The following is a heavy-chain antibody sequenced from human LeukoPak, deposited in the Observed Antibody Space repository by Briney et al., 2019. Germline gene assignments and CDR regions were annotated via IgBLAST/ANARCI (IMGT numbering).Heavy chain of an antibody. CDR1: GFTLSSSNY. Sequence: AGSLRLSCAASGFTLSSSNYMNWVRQAPGKGLEWVSGIYTGGTTYYTDSVKGRVTISRDNPNNTLYLQMHSLRAEDTAVYYCAKVGHSGGSCYDNFDYWGQGTLVTVSS. J-gene: IGHJ4*02. CDR2: IYTGGTT. V-gene: IGHV3-66*01. D-gene: IGHD2-15*01. CDR3: AKVGHSGGSCYDNFDY.